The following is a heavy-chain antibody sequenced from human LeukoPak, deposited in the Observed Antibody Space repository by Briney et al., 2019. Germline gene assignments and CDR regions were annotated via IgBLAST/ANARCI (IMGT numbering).Heavy chain of an antibody. Sequence: GGSLRLSRAASGFTFSTYAMSWVRQAPGQGLEWVSAINGDGTNTYWSDSAKGRFTISRDNSVSTLFLQMNSLRPEDTAVYYCARQLGYCSVGTCYFDSWGPGTLVTVSS. D-gene: IGHD2-15*01. CDR2: INGDGTNT. CDR3: ARQLGYCSVGTCYFDS. V-gene: IGHV3-23*01. J-gene: IGHJ4*02. CDR1: GFTFSTYA.